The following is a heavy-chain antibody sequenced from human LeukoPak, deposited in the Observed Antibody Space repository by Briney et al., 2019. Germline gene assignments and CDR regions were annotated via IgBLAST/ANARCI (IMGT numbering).Heavy chain of an antibody. V-gene: IGHV4-4*09. Sequence: SETLSLTCTVSGGSISSYYWSWIRQPPGKGLEWIGYIYTSGSTNYNPSPKSRVTISVDTSKNQFSLKLSSVTAADTAVYYCARLVRLYNWFDPWGQGTLVTVSS. CDR2: IYTSGST. J-gene: IGHJ5*02. D-gene: IGHD2-15*01. CDR1: GGSISSYY. CDR3: ARLVRLYNWFDP.